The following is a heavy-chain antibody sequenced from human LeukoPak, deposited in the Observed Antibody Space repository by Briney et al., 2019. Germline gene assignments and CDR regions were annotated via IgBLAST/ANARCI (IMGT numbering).Heavy chain of an antibody. D-gene: IGHD3-10*01. CDR3: AKGMVRGPYYYYGMDV. CDR2: MSYDGSNK. J-gene: IGHJ6*04. CDR1: GFTFSSYG. Sequence: PGRSLRLSCAASGFTFSSYGMHWVRQAPGKGLEWVAVMSYDGSNKYYADSVKGRFTISRDNSKNTLYLQMNSLRAEDTAVYYCAKGMVRGPYYYYGMDVWGKGTTVTVSS. V-gene: IGHV3-30*18.